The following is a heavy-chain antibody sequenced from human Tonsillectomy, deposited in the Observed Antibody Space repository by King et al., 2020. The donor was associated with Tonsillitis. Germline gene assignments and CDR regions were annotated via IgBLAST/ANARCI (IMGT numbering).Heavy chain of an antibody. CDR1: GFTFSSYD. D-gene: IGHD3-22*01. Sequence: VQLVESGGGLVQPGGSLRLSCAASGFTFSSYDMHWVRQATGKGLEWVSSIGTVGDTYYPGSVKGRFTISRENAKNSLYLQMNSLRAGDTAEYFCARVAHYYDSSGYSDAFDIWGQGTMVTVSS. J-gene: IGHJ3*02. V-gene: IGHV3-13*04. CDR2: IGTVGDT. CDR3: ARVAHYYDSSGYSDAFDI.